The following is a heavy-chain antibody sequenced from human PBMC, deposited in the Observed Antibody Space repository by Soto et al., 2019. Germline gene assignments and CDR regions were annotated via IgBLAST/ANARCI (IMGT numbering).Heavy chain of an antibody. Sequence: GGSLRLACAASGFISRSYWMHWVRQVPGKGLVWVSRINGDGRSTSYADSVKGRFTISRDNAKNTLYLQMNSLRADDTAVYYCARAQYLADDAFDIWGQGAMVTVSS. CDR3: ARAQYLADDAFDI. CDR1: GFISRSYW. CDR2: INGDGRST. V-gene: IGHV3-74*01. J-gene: IGHJ3*02. D-gene: IGHD2-2*01.